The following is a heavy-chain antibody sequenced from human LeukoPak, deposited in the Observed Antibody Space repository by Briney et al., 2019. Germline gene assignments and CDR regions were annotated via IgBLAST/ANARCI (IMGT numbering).Heavy chain of an antibody. V-gene: IGHV3-7*01. Sequence: PGGSLRLSCAVSRINFNSYWMTWVRQAPGKGLEWVANIKQDGSETYYMDSVKGRFSISRDNAKNSLYLQMNSLRAEDTAVYYCARALSDFWTGYFFDSWGRGTLVTVSS. CDR3: ARALSDFWTGYFFDS. D-gene: IGHD3/OR15-3a*01. CDR1: RINFNSYW. CDR2: IKQDGSET. J-gene: IGHJ4*02.